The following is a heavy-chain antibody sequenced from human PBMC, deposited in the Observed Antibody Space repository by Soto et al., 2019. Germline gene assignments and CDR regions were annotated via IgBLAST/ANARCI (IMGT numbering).Heavy chain of an antibody. V-gene: IGHV1-46*03. CDR2: INPSGGST. D-gene: IGHD3-22*01. J-gene: IGHJ4*02. CDR3: ARVGLGYYDSSGYYYFDY. CDR1: GYTFTSYY. Sequence: GASVKVSCKASGYTFTSYYMHWVRQAPGQGLEWMGIINPSGGSTSYAQKFQGRVTMTRDTSTSTVYMELSSLRSEDTAVYYCARVGLGYYDSSGYYYFDYWGQGTLVTVSS.